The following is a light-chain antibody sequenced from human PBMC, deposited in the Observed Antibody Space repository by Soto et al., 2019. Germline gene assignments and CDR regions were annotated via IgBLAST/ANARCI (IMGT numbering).Light chain of an antibody. J-gene: IGLJ1*01. Sequence: QSVLTQPASVSGSPGQSITISCTGTSSDVGAYNYVSWYQQYPGKAPKLMIYDVSNRPSGVSNRFSGSKSGNTASLTISGLQAEDEADYYCSSYTGSSTLGVFGTGTKVTVL. V-gene: IGLV2-14*01. CDR3: SSYTGSSTLGV. CDR1: SSDVGAYNY. CDR2: DVS.